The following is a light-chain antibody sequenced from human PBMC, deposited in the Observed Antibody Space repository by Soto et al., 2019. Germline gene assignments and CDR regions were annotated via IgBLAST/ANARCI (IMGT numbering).Light chain of an antibody. CDR2: DAS. CDR1: QSVSSY. Sequence: EIVLTQSPATLSLSPGERATLSCSASQSVSSYLAWYQQKPGQAPRLLIYDASNMATGIPARFSGSGSGTDFTLTISSLEPEDFAVYYCQQRSNWPVTFGLGTKV. CDR3: QQRSNWPVT. J-gene: IGKJ1*01. V-gene: IGKV3-11*01.